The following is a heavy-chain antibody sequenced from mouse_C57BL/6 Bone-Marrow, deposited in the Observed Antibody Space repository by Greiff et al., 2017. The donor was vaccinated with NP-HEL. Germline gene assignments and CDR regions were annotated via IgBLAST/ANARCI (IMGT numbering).Heavy chain of an antibody. D-gene: IGHD5-5*01. Sequence: VQLQQSGPELVKPGASVKISCKASGYTFTDYYMNWVKQSPGKSLEWIGDINPNNGGTSYNQKFKGKATLTVDKSSSTAYMELRSLTSEDSAVYYCARGGDLPYAMDYWGQGTSVTVSS. J-gene: IGHJ4*01. V-gene: IGHV1-26*01. CDR1: GYTFTDYY. CDR3: ARGGDLPYAMDY. CDR2: INPNNGGT.